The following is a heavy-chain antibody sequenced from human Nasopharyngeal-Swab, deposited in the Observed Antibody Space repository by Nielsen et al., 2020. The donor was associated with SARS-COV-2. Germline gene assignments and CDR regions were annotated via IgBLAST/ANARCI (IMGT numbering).Heavy chain of an antibody. D-gene: IGHD3-16*01. Sequence: GGSLRLSCAASGFTFSSYGMHWVRQAPGKGLEWVAVIWYDGSNKYYADSVKGRFTISRDNSKNTPYLQMNSLRAEDTAVYYCARDAGGSGGGYWGQGTLVTVS. CDR3: ARDAGGSGGGY. J-gene: IGHJ4*02. V-gene: IGHV3-33*01. CDR2: IWYDGSNK. CDR1: GFTFSSYG.